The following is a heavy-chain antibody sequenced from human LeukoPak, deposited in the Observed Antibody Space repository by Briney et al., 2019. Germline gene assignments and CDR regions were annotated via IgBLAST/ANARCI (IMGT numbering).Heavy chain of an antibody. CDR2: IKSKTNGGTT. V-gene: IGHV3-15*01. CDR3: TTLNALYDFYTTVRDY. Sequence: GGSLRLSCAASGFTFSNAWMTWVRQAPGKGLEWVGRIKSKTNGGTTDYAAPVKGRFTFSRDDSKNTLYLQMNSLKTEDTAVYYCTTLNALYDFYTTVRDYWGQGTLVTVSS. D-gene: IGHD3-3*01. CDR1: GFTFSNAW. J-gene: IGHJ4*02.